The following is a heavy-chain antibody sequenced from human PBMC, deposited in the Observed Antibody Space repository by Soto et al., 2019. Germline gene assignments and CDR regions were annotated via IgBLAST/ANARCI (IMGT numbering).Heavy chain of an antibody. CDR3: VIPRSSFQRAPFDS. CDR2: MKSDGSR. V-gene: IGHV3-30*03. Sequence: PGGARRLSCEASGGTLRRYGMHGGRQAPGKGLEWVAVMKSDGSRDHIDSVKGRFTIFRDNSKKTLSLQLPNLRPWISALYSFVIPRSSFQRAPFDSWAPRPPVTVSS. CDR1: GGTLRRYG. J-gene: IGHJ5*01. D-gene: IGHD2-2*01.